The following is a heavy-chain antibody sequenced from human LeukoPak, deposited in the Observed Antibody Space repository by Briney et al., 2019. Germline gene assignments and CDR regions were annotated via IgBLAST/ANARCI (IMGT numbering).Heavy chain of an antibody. CDR2: IVVGSGNT. J-gene: IGHJ5*02. D-gene: IGHD3-3*01. CDR3: ARVIRADYDFWSGYTGLDNWFDP. Sequence: GASVKVSCKASGFTFTSSAVQWVRQARGQRREWIGWIVVGSGNTNYAQKFQERVTITRDMSTSTAYMELSSLRSEDTAVYYCARVIRADYDFWSGYTGLDNWFDPWGQGTLVTVSS. CDR1: GFTFTSSA. V-gene: IGHV1-58*01.